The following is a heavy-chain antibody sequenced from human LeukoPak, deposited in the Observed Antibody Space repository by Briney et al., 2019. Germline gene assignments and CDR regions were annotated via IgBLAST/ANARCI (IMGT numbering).Heavy chain of an antibody. D-gene: IGHD3-22*01. Sequence: GGSLRLPCAASGFTFSSYWMHWVRQAPGPELEWCARIDSDGTDISYGDSVKGRFTISRDNAKNTLYLQMNSLRVEDTAVYYCARVGYYDSSNYYAYFQHWGQGTLVTVSS. CDR1: GFTFSSYW. CDR2: IDSDGTDI. J-gene: IGHJ1*01. CDR3: ARVGYYDSSNYYAYFQH. V-gene: IGHV3-74*01.